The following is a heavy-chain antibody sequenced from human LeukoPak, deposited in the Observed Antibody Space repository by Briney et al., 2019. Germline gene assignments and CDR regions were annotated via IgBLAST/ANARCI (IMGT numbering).Heavy chain of an antibody. CDR1: GGSFSGYY. D-gene: IGHD3-3*01. CDR3: ARGRDDFWSGYYSGPCYFDY. J-gene: IGHJ4*02. CDR2: INHSGST. Sequence: SETLSLTCAVYGGSFSGYYWSWIRQPPGKGLEWIGEINHSGSTNYNPSLKSRVTISVDTSKNQFSLKLSSVTAADTAVYYCARGRDDFWSGYYSGPCYFDYWGQGTMVTVSS. V-gene: IGHV4-34*01.